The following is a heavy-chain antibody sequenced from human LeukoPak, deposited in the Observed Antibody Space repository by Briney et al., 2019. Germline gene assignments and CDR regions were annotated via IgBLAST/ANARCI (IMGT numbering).Heavy chain of an antibody. J-gene: IGHJ4*02. Sequence: GGSLRLSCAASGFTFSSYWMSWVRQAPGKGLEWVANIKQDGSSEYYVDSVKGRFTISRDNAKNSLYLQMNSLRGEDTAVYFCARWGSAFDNWGQGTLVTVSP. CDR2: IKQDGSSE. CDR3: ARWGSAFDN. CDR1: GFTFSSYW. D-gene: IGHD7-27*01. V-gene: IGHV3-7*05.